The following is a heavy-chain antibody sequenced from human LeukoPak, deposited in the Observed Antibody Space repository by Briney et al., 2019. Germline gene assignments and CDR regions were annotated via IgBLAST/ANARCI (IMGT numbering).Heavy chain of an antibody. J-gene: IGHJ4*02. V-gene: IGHV3-48*01. CDR2: ISSSSSTI. Sequence: GGSLRLSCAASGFTFSSYSMNWVRQAPGKGLEWVSYISSSSSTIYYADSVKGRFTISRDNAKNSLYLQMNSLRAEDTAVYYCAREYESEAYDYWGQGTLVTVPS. CDR1: GFTFSSYS. D-gene: IGHD3-16*01. CDR3: AREYESEAYDY.